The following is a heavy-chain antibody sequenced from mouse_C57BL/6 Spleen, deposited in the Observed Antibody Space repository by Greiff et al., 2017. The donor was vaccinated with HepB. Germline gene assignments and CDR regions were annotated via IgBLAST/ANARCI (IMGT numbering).Heavy chain of an antibody. J-gene: IGHJ2*01. CDR2: IYPGDGDT. CDR3: ARGLGHGYYFDY. D-gene: IGHD3-1*01. CDR1: GYAFSSSW. V-gene: IGHV1-82*01. Sequence: VQLVESGPELVKPGASVKISCKASGYAFSSSWMNWVKQRPGKGLEWIGRIYPGDGDTNYNGKFKGKATLTAEKSSSTAYMQLSSLTSEDSAVYFCARGLGHGYYFDYWGRGTTLTVSS.